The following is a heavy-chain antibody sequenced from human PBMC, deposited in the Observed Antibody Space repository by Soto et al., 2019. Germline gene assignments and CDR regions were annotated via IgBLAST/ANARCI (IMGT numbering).Heavy chain of an antibody. D-gene: IGHD3-9*01. Sequence: QVQLQESGPGLVKPSGTLSLTCAVSSGSISSSNWWSWVRQPPGKGLEWIGEIYHSGSTNYNPSLKSRVTISVDNCNHSVSLKLSSVTAADTAVYYCAREGSEAIFIAWGQGTLVTVSS. CDR1: SGSISSSNW. J-gene: IGHJ5*02. CDR2: IYHSGST. CDR3: AREGSEAIFIA. V-gene: IGHV4-4*02.